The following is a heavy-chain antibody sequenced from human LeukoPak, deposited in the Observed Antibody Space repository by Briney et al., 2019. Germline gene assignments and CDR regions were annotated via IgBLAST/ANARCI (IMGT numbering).Heavy chain of an antibody. CDR3: ARNLASDDDYYYYYMDV. CDR2: IFYSGNT. D-gene: IGHD1-14*01. CDR1: GASISSSNYY. Sequence: PSETLSLTSTVPGASISSSNYYWGWIRQPPGKGLEWIGSIFYSGNTYYTPSLKSRVAISVDTSKNQFSLMLHSVTAADTAVYYCARNLASDDDYYYYYMDVWGKGTTVTVSS. V-gene: IGHV4-39*01. J-gene: IGHJ6*03.